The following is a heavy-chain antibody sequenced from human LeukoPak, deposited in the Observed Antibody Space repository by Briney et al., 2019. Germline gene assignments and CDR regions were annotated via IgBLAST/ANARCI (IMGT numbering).Heavy chain of an antibody. D-gene: IGHD3-16*01. CDR1: GGTFSSHA. CDR2: IIPMFGVT. J-gene: IGHJ6*02. Sequence: ASVKVSCKASGGTFSSHALSWVRQAPGQGLEWMGRIIPMFGVTNYARNFQGRFTITADKSTTTVYMELTSLRSEDTAVYYCAGNPLGTEMLMGYYYYGMDVWGQGTTVTVSS. CDR3: AGNPLGTEMLMGYYYYGMDV. V-gene: IGHV1-69*04.